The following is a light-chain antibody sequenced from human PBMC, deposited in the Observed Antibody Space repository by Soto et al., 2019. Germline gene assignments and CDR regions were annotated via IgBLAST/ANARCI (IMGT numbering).Light chain of an antibody. CDR1: SSNIGAGYD. J-gene: IGLJ1*01. V-gene: IGLV1-40*01. CDR3: QSYDSSRSPLYV. Sequence: QSVLRQPPSVSGAPGHRFSISCTGSSSNIGAGYDVHWYQHLPGTAPKLLIYANNNRPSGVPDRFSGSKSGTSDSLAITGLQAEDEADYYCQSYDSSRSPLYVFGTGTKVTVL. CDR2: ANN.